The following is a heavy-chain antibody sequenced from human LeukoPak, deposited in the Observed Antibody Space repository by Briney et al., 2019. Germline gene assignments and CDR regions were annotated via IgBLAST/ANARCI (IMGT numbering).Heavy chain of an antibody. Sequence: PGGSLRLSCAASGFTFSSYAMSWVRQAPGKGLEWVSAISGSGGSTYYADSVKGRFTISRENAKNSLYLQMNSLRAGDTAVYYCARWGSGSYYTLWGQGTLVTVSS. J-gene: IGHJ4*02. CDR3: ARWGSGSYYTL. D-gene: IGHD3-10*01. CDR1: GFTFSSYA. V-gene: IGHV3-23*01. CDR2: ISGSGGST.